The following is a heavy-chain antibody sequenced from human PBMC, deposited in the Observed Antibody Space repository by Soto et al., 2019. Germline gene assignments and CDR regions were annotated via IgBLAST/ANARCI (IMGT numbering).Heavy chain of an antibody. CDR2: ISGSGGST. Sequence: PGGSLRLSCAASGFTFSSYAMSWVRQAPGKGLEWVSAISGSGGSTYYADSVKGRFTISRDNSKNTLYLQMNSLRAEDTAVYYCAKGFPYYDFWSGYVRRPWYFDYWGQGTLVTVSS. CDR3: AKGFPYYDFWSGYVRRPWYFDY. J-gene: IGHJ4*02. D-gene: IGHD3-3*01. CDR1: GFTFSSYA. V-gene: IGHV3-23*01.